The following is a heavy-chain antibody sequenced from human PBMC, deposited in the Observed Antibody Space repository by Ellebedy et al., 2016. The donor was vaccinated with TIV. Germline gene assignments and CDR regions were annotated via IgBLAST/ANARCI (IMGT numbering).Heavy chain of an antibody. D-gene: IGHD4-11*01. CDR2: IIPIFGTT. CDR3: TYSISLGWFDP. V-gene: IGHV1-69*13. CDR1: GGNFSTYT. Sequence: AASLKVSCKASGGNFSTYTISWVRQAPGQGLEWMGGIIPIFGTTNYAQKLQGRLTLTADDSRSTFYMQLSSLRSEDTAVYFCTYSISLGWFDPWGQGTLLTVSS. J-gene: IGHJ5*02.